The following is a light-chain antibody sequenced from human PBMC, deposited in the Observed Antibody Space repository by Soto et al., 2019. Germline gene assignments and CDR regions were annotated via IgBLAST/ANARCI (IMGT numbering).Light chain of an antibody. V-gene: IGKV4-1*01. CDR3: QQYYSIPFT. CDR2: WAS. CDR1: QSVLYSSNNRNY. J-gene: IGKJ3*01. Sequence: DVVRSKTQNSLAVSLGERATINCKSSQSVLYSSNNRNYLVWYQQKPGQPPKLLIYWASTRESGVPDRFSGSGSGTDFTLTISSLQAEDVAVYYCQQYYSIPFTFGPGTKVDIK.